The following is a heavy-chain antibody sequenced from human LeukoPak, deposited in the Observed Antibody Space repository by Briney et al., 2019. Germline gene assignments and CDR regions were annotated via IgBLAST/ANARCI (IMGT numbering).Heavy chain of an antibody. CDR3: AKSHYSSGWYPHRPPFGY. CDR2: ISSSSSYI. Sequence: PGGSLRLSCAASGFTFSSFSMNWVRQAPGKGLEWVSSISSSSSYIYYADSVKGRFTISRHNAKNSLYLQMNSLRAEDTAVYYCAKSHYSSGWYPHRPPFGYWGQGTLVTVSS. D-gene: IGHD6-19*01. V-gene: IGHV3-21*04. CDR1: GFTFSSFS. J-gene: IGHJ4*02.